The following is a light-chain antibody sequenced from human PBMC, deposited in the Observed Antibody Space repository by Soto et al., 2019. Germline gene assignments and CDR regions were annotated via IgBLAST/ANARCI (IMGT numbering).Light chain of an antibody. CDR1: QSVGDTY. Sequence: EIVLTQSPGTLSLSPGERATLSCRASQSVGDTYLAWYQQKPGQAPRLLMYSTSIRATGIPDRFRGSGSGKDFTLPISRLDPEDFAVYYCQHYDRAPMWTFGQGTKVDIK. CDR2: STS. V-gene: IGKV3-20*01. J-gene: IGKJ1*01. CDR3: QHYDRAPMWT.